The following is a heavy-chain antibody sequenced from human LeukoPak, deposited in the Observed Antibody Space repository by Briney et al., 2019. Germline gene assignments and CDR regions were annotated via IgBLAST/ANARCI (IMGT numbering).Heavy chain of an antibody. CDR2: IYSGGST. V-gene: IGHV3-66*01. D-gene: IGHD6-13*01. CDR3: ARDRGIAAAVYYYYGMDV. Sequence: GGSLRLSCAASGFTVSSNYMSWVRQAPGKGLEWVSVIYSGGSTYYADSVKGRFTISRDNSKNTLYLQMNSLRAEDTAVYYCARDRGIAAAVYYYYGMDVWGQGTTVTVSS. J-gene: IGHJ6*02. CDR1: GFTVSSNY.